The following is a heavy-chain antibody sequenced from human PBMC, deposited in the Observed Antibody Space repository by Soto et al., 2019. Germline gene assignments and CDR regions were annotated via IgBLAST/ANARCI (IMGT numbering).Heavy chain of an antibody. CDR3: ASDQGSVGFDN. J-gene: IGHJ4*02. CDR2: INSDGSST. Sequence: EVQLVESGGGLVQPGGSLRLSCAASGFTFSRYWMHWVRQAPGKGLVWVSRINSDGSSTTYADSVKGRFTISRDNAKNPVYLQMNSLRGEDTAVYYCASDQGSVGFDNWGQGTLLTVSS. CDR1: GFTFSRYW. V-gene: IGHV3-74*01.